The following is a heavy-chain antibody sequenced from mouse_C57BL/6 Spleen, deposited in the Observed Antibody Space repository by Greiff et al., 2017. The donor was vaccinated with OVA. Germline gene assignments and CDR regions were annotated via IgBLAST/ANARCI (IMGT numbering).Heavy chain of an antibody. CDR2: ISDGGSYT. CDR3: ARDRGGNYGWYFDV. CDR1: GFTFSSYA. V-gene: IGHV5-4*01. J-gene: IGHJ1*03. D-gene: IGHD2-1*01. Sequence: EVHLVESGGGLVKPGGSLKLSCAASGFTFSSYAMSWVRQTPEKRLEWVATISDGGSYTYYPDNVKGRFTISRDNAKNNLYLQMSHLKSEDTAMYYCARDRGGNYGWYFDVWGTGTTVTVSS.